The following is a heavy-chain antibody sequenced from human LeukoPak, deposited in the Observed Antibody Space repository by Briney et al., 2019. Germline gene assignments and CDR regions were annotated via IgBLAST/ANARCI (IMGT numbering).Heavy chain of an antibody. V-gene: IGHV3-23*01. CDR1: GFTFSSYA. D-gene: IGHD4-17*01. Sequence: PGGSLRLSCAASGFTFSSYATAWVRQAPGKGLEWVSAISGVRSHTYYADSVKGRFTISRDNSKNTLFLLMNSLRVEDTAVYYCATTGVTTGFEYWGQGSLVTVSS. CDR2: ISGVRSHT. CDR3: ATTGVTTGFEY. J-gene: IGHJ4*02.